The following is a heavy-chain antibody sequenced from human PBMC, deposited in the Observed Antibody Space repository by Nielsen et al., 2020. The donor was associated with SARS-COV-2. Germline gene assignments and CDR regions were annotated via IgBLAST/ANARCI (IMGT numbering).Heavy chain of an antibody. CDR2: ISSSGSTI. J-gene: IGHJ6*02. CDR1: GFTFSDYY. CDR3: ARGGSIVREGYYYYYYGMDV. Sequence: GESLKISCAASGFTFSDYYMSWIRQAPGKGLEWVSYISSSGSTIYYADSVKGRFTISRDNAKNSLYLQMNSLRAEDTAVYYCARGGSIVREGYYYYYYGMDVWGQGTTVTVSS. D-gene: IGHD3-10*01. V-gene: IGHV3-11*01.